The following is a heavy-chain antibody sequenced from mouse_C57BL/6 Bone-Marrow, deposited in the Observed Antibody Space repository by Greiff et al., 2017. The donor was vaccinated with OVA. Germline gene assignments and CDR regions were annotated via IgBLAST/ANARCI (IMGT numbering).Heavy chain of an antibody. D-gene: IGHD6-2*01. J-gene: IGHJ4*01. CDR2: IDPSDSYT. V-gene: IGHV1-69*01. Sequence: QVQLQQPGAELVMPGASVKLSCKASGYTFTSYWMHWVKQRPGQGLEWIGEIDPSDSYTNYNQKFKGKSTLTVDKSSSTAYMQLSSLTSEDSAVYYCAVSVYAMDYWGQGTSVTVSS. CDR3: AVSVYAMDY. CDR1: GYTFTSYW.